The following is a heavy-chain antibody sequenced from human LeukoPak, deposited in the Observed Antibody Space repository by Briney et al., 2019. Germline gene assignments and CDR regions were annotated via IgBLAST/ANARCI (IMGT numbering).Heavy chain of an antibody. CDR2: ISSSGSTI. CDR1: GFTFSSYE. J-gene: IGHJ4*02. V-gene: IGHV3-48*03. Sequence: PTGGSLRLSCAASGFTFSSYEMNWVRQAPGKGLEWVSYISSSGSTIYYADSVKGRFTISRDNAKNSLYLQMNSLRAEDTAVYYCARRAYGSGSWTIDYWGQGTLVTVSS. D-gene: IGHD3-10*01. CDR3: ARRAYGSGSWTIDY.